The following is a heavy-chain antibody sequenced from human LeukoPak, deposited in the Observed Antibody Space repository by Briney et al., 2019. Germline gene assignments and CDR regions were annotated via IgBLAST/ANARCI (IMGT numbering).Heavy chain of an antibody. J-gene: IGHJ4*02. CDR3: ARTPTYYDILTDYPYYFDY. CDR2: ISSSGSIM. V-gene: IGHV3-48*03. CDR1: GFTFSSFQ. Sequence: GGSLRLSCVASGFTFSSFQMNWVRQARGKGLEWVSYISSSGSIMFYADSVKGRFTISRDNAKNSLYLHMNSLRAEDTAVYYCARTPTYYDILTDYPYYFDYWGQGTLVTVSS. D-gene: IGHD3-9*01.